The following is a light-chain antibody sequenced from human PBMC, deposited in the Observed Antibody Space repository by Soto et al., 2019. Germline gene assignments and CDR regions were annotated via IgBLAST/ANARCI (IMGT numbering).Light chain of an antibody. V-gene: IGKV3-20*01. CDR3: QQYGTLIT. J-gene: IGKJ5*01. CDR2: GAS. Sequence: EIVVTQSPGTQSLSPGERATLSCRASQSVANSYLAWDQQKPGQAPRLLIYGASSRATGIPDRFSGSGSGTDFTLTISRLESEDFAVYYCQQYGTLITFGQGTRLEIK. CDR1: QSVANSY.